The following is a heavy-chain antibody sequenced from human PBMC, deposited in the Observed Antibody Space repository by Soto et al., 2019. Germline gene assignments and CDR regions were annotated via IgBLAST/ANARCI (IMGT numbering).Heavy chain of an antibody. J-gene: IGHJ4*02. CDR1: GFTFSSYA. CDR2: VTGSGGRT. D-gene: IGHD3-22*01. V-gene: IGHV3-23*01. CDR3: ARGQSSDFYPYYFDY. Sequence: GGSLRLSCAASGFTFSSYAMSWVRQAPGKGLEWVSAVTGSGGRTYSADSVKGRFTISRDNSKNTLYLQMNSLRAEDTAVYYCARGQSSDFYPYYFDYWGQGTLVTVSS.